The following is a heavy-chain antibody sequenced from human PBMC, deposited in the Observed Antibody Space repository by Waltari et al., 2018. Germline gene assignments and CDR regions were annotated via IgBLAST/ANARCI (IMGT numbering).Heavy chain of an antibody. Sequence: QLQLVESGGGVVQPGKSLRLSCAASGFTMSSYFMHWVRQVPGKGLGWVAVVWADGNEKYYGDSVKGRFTISRDNSKNIVYLQMNSLRAEDTAVYFCAKEQEAFDIWGQGTVVTVS. CDR2: VWADGNEK. V-gene: IGHV3-33*06. CDR1: GFTMSSYF. CDR3: AKEQEAFDI. J-gene: IGHJ3*02.